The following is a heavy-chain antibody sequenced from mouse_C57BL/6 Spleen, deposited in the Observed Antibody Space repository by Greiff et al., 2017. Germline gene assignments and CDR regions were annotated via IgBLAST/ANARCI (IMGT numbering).Heavy chain of an antibody. CDR3: ARRWDYYGSSDYAIDY. Sequence: DVMLVESGGDLVKPGGSLKLSCAASGFTFSSYGMSWVRQTPDKRLEWVATISSGGSYTYYPDSVKGRFTISRDNAKNTLYLQMSSLKSEDTAMYDCARRWDYYGSSDYAIDYWGQGTSVTVSS. J-gene: IGHJ4*01. CDR1: GFTFSSYG. D-gene: IGHD1-1*01. CDR2: ISSGGSYT. V-gene: IGHV5-6*02.